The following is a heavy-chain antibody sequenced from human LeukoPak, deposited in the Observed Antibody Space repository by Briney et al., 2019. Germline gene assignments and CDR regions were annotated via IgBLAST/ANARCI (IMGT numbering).Heavy chain of an antibody. D-gene: IGHD3-10*01. CDR1: GGSISSGSYY. V-gene: IGHV4-61*02. J-gene: IGHJ4*02. CDR3: ARQGYYYGSGSYYQGFDY. CDR2: IYTSGST. Sequence: SQTLSLTCTVSGGSISSGSYYWSWIRQPAGKGLEWIGRIYTSGSTNYNPSLKSRATISVDTSKNQFSLKLSSVTAADTAVYYCARQGYYYGSGSYYQGFDYWGQGTLVTVSS.